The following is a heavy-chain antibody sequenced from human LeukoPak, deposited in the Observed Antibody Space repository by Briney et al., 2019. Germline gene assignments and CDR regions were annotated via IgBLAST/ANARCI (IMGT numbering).Heavy chain of an antibody. CDR1: GFTFSSYS. V-gene: IGHV3-21*01. J-gene: IGHJ4*02. D-gene: IGHD4-17*01. CDR3: ARDPDDYGETRYFDY. CDR2: ISSSSDYI. Sequence: GGSLRLSCAASGFTFSSYSMNWVRQAPGKGLEGVSGISSSSDYIYYADSVNRRFTISRDNAKKSLYLQMNSLRAEDTAVYYCARDPDDYGETRYFDYWGQGTLVTVPS.